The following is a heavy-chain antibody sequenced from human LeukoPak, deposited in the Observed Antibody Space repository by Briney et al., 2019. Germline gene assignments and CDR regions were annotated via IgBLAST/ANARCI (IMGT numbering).Heavy chain of an antibody. CDR3: ARVVAVAGNDY. D-gene: IGHD6-19*01. CDR2: INPNSGGT. V-gene: IGHV1-2*02. Sequence: ASVKVSCKASGYTFTSYDINWVRQATGQGLEWMGWINPNSGGTNYAQKFQGRVTMTRDTSISTAYMELSRLRSDDTAVYYCARVVAVAGNDYWGQGTLVTVSS. J-gene: IGHJ4*02. CDR1: GYTFTSYD.